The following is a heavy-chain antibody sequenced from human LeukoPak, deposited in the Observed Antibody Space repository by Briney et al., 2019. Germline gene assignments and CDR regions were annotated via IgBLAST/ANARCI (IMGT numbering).Heavy chain of an antibody. CDR2: IYYSGST. CDR1: GGSISSSSYY. J-gene: IGHJ6*03. Sequence: SETLSLTCTVSGGSISSSSYYWGWIRQPPGKGLEWIGSIYYSGSTHYNPSLKSRVTISVDMSKNQFSLKLSSVTAADTAVYYCASRKDCTTIVIYYYYMDVWGKGTTVTISS. D-gene: IGHD2/OR15-2a*01. V-gene: IGHV4-39*01. CDR3: ASRKDCTTIVIYYYYMDV.